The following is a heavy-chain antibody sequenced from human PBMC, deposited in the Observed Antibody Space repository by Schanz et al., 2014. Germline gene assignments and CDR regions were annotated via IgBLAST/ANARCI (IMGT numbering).Heavy chain of an antibody. D-gene: IGHD2-2*01. CDR1: GFTFSSYC. J-gene: IGHJ3*01. CDR2: INQDGSEK. V-gene: IGHV3-7*01. CDR3: ASSRTRYCSSTSCVPGAFDF. Sequence: EVQLVESGGGLVQPGGSLRLSCAASGFTFSSYCINWVRQAPGKGLEWVANINQDGSEKYYVDSVKGRFTISRDNAKNSLYLQMNGLRAEDTAVFYCASSRTRYCSSTSCVPGAFDFWGQGTLVTVSS.